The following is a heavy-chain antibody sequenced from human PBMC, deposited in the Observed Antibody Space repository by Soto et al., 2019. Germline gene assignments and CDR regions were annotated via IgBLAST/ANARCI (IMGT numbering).Heavy chain of an antibody. CDR2: IYYSGST. Sequence: SETLSLTCTVSGGSISSSSYYWGWIRQPPGKGLEWIGSIYYSGSTYYNPSLKSRVTISVDTSKNQFSLKLSSVTAADTAVYYCARSGGVLGYCSSTSCYGGGLFDYWGQGTLVTVSS. V-gene: IGHV4-39*01. J-gene: IGHJ4*02. D-gene: IGHD2-2*01. CDR3: ARSGGVLGYCSSTSCYGGGLFDY. CDR1: GGSISSSSYY.